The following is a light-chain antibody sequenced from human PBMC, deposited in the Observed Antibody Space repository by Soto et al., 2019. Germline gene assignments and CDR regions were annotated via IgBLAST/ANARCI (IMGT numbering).Light chain of an antibody. Sequence: QSVLTQPPSGSAAPGQEVTIACSRSNSNIGIEYVAWYQHLPGTAPKLVIYDNDKRSSGIPDRFSGSKSGTSATLGITGLQTGDEADYYCGTWDSSLSAVVFGGGTKLTVL. CDR3: GTWDSSLSAVV. CDR2: DND. J-gene: IGLJ3*02. V-gene: IGLV1-51*01. CDR1: NSNIGIEY.